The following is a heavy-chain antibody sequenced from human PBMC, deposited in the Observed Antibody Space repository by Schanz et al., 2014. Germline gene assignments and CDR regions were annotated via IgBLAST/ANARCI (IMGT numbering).Heavy chain of an antibody. CDR3: TKDILPGGADV. D-gene: IGHD3-3*02. V-gene: IGHV3-9*01. J-gene: IGHJ6*02. CDR1: GFTFDDHG. CDR2: ISWNSDNI. Sequence: EVQLVESGGGLVQPGRSLRLSCAVSGFTFDDHGMHWVRQLPGKGLEWVSSISWNSDNIDYADSVKGRFTVSWDNSKTSLYLQMNSLRPEDTALYYCTKDILPGGADVWGQGTTVTVSS.